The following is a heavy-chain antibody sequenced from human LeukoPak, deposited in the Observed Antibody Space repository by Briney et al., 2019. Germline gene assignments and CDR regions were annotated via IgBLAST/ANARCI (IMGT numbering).Heavy chain of an antibody. Sequence: LSLTSTVSGGSISSGGYYWSWIRQHPGKGLEWIGYIYYSGSTYYNPSLKSRVTISVDTSKNQFSLKLSSVTAADTAVYYCARETIAARAFDYWGQGTLVTVSS. CDR3: ARETIAARAFDY. D-gene: IGHD6-6*01. CDR1: GGSISSGGYY. J-gene: IGHJ4*02. CDR2: IYYSGST. V-gene: IGHV4-31*03.